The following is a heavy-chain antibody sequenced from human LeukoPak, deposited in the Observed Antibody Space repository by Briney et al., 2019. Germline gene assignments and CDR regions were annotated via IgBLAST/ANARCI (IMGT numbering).Heavy chain of an antibody. D-gene: IGHD5-18*01. V-gene: IGHV2-5*01. J-gene: IGHJ4*02. CDR2: IYWNDDK. Sequence: SGPTLVKPTETLTLTCTCSGFSLRTSGVGVGWIRQPPGTALEWLALIYWNDDKRYSPSLKSRLTITKDTSRNQVVLTLTNMDLVDTATYYCTQSRSIWIPPDYWGQGTLVTVSS. CDR1: GFSLRTSGVG. CDR3: TQSRSIWIPPDY.